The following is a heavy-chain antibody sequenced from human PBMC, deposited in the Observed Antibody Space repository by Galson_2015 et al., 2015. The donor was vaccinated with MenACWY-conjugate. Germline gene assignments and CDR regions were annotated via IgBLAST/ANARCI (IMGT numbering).Heavy chain of an antibody. J-gene: IGHJ4*02. V-gene: IGHV4-31*03. CDR3: ARGYSYGIFDL. Sequence: LSLTCTVSGGSISSGGYFWTWIRQHPGKGLEWIGYSYYSGSTDYNPSLKSRLIISVDTSKNLFSLNLTSVTAADTAVYYCARGYSYGIFDLWGQGTPVTVSS. CDR1: GGSISSGGYF. CDR2: SYYSGST. D-gene: IGHD5-18*01.